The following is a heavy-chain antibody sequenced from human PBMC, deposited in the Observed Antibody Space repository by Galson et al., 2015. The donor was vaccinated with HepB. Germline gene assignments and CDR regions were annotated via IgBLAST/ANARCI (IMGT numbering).Heavy chain of an antibody. CDR1: GGSFSGYY. Sequence: ETLSLTCAVYGGSFSGYYWSWIRQPAGKGLEWIGRIYTSGSTNYNPSLKSRVTMSVDTSKNQFSLKLSSVTAADTAVYYCARVTLSFEGEYYFDYWGQGTLVTVSS. D-gene: IGHD3/OR15-3a*01. CDR3: ARVTLSFEGEYYFDY. J-gene: IGHJ4*02. V-gene: IGHV4-59*10. CDR2: IYTSGST.